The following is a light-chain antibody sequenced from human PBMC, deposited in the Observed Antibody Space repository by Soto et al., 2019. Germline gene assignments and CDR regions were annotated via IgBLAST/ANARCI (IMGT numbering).Light chain of an antibody. V-gene: IGKV4-1*01. J-gene: IGKJ4*01. CDR3: HQYYSHPPLT. CDR2: WAS. CDR1: QSVLYSSNNKNY. Sequence: IGITQSPDALAVALGERGTINCKSSQSVLYSSNNKNYLAWYQQKPGQPPKLLVYWASTRESGVPDRFSGSGSGTDFTLTISSLHAEDVAVYYCHQYYSHPPLTFGGGTKVDIK.